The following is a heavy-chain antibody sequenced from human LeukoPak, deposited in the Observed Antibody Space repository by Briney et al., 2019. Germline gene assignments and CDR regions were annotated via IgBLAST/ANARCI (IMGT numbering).Heavy chain of an antibody. CDR1: GFTFSNYW. D-gene: IGHD3-10*01. V-gene: IGHV3-74*01. CDR3: ASRYHGSGSYYRVY. CDR2: INSDGSST. Sequence: GSLRLSCAASGFTFSNYWMHWVRQAPGKGLVWVSRINSDGSSTSYADSVKGRFTISRDNAKNTLYLQMNSLRAEDTAVYYCASRYHGSGSYYRVYWGQGTLVTVSS. J-gene: IGHJ4*02.